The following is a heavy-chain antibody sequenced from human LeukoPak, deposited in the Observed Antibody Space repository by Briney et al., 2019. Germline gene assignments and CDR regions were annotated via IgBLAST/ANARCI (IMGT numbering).Heavy chain of an antibody. CDR3: ARGRDYDFWSGYYSY. CDR1: GGSISSSSYY. V-gene: IGHV4-39*07. D-gene: IGHD3-3*01. Sequence: SETLSLTCTVSGGSISSSSYYWGWIRQPPGKGLEWIGSIYYSGSTYYNPSLKSRVTISVDTSKNQFSLKLSSVTAADTAVYYCARGRDYDFWSGYYSYWGQGTLVTVSS. J-gene: IGHJ4*02. CDR2: IYYSGST.